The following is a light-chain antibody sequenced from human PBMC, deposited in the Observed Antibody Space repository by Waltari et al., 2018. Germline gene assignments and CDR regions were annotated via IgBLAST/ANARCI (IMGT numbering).Light chain of an antibody. CDR1: QDISNY. CDR3: QQYDNPPLT. Sequence: DIQMTQSPSSLSASVGDRVTITCQASQDISNYLNWYQQKPGKAPKLLIYDASNLETGVPSRFSGSGSGTDFTCTSSSLQPEDIATYYCQQYDNPPLTFGGGTKVEIK. V-gene: IGKV1-33*01. J-gene: IGKJ4*01. CDR2: DAS.